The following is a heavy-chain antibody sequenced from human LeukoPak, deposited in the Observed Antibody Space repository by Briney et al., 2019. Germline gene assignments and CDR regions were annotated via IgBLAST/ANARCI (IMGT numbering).Heavy chain of an antibody. D-gene: IGHD3-10*01. J-gene: IGHJ3*02. CDR2: INHSGST. V-gene: IGHV4-34*01. CDR1: GGSFSGYY. Sequence: SETLSLTCAVYGGSFSGYYWSWIRQPPGKGLEWIGEINHSGSTNYNPSLKSRVTISVDTPKNQFSLKLSSVTAADTAVYYCARGRGGFTMVRGVMGPFAFDIWGQGTMVTVSS. CDR3: ARGRGGFTMVRGVMGPFAFDI.